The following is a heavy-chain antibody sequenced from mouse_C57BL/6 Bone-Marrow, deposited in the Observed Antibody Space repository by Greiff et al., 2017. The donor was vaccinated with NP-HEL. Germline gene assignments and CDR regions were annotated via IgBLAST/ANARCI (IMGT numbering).Heavy chain of an antibody. J-gene: IGHJ2*01. CDR3: ARGRYYGSGGYFDY. V-gene: IGHV1-55*01. Sequence: QVQLQQSGAELVKPGASVKMSCKASGYTFTSYWITWVKQRPGQGLEWIGDIYPGSGSTNYNEKFKSKATLTVDTSSSTAYMQLSSLTSEDSAVYYCARGRYYGSGGYFDYWGQGTTLTVSS. CDR1: GYTFTSYW. D-gene: IGHD1-1*01. CDR2: IYPGSGST.